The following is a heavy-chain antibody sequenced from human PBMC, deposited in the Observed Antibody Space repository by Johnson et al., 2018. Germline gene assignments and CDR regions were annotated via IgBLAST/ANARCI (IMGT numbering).Heavy chain of an antibody. J-gene: IGHJ1*01. Sequence: VQLVESGGGLVKXGGSLRLXCAASGFTFSAYRMSWVRQAPGKGLEWVSSISTTSHYIYYVDSVKGRFTISRDNTRDSLYLQMDNLRAEGTAVYYCAKDPHDSSWYRYFQHWGQGTLVIVSS. CDR1: GFTFSAYR. CDR3: AKDPHDSSWYRYFQH. CDR2: ISTTSHYI. V-gene: IGHV3-21*01. D-gene: IGHD6-13*01.